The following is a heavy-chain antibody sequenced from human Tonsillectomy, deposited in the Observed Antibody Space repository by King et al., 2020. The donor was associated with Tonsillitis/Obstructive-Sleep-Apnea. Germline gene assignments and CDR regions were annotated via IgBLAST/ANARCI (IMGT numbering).Heavy chain of an antibody. J-gene: IGHJ4*02. D-gene: IGHD2-15*01. Sequence: VQLVESGGGLVQPGGSLRLSCTVSGFTVSSSYMSWVRQAPGKGLWWVSVCLCVGSTYYADAVKGRFSMSTDNSKNTLFLQMNSLRAEDTALYYCVKDVYCSGGTCYTTYWGQGTLVTVSS. V-gene: IGHV3-66*01. CDR3: VKDVYCSGGTCYTTY. CDR1: GFTVSSSY. CDR2: CLCVGST.